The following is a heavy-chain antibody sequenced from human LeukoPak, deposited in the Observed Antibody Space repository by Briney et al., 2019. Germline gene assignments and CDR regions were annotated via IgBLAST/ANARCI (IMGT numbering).Heavy chain of an antibody. CDR3: ARLGPKRCLDY. Sequence: SETLSLTCTVSGGSISSYYWSWIRQPPGKGLEWIGYIYYSGSTNYNPSLKSRVTISVDTSKNQFSLKLSSVTAADTAVYYCARLGPKRCLDYWGQGTLVTVSS. V-gene: IGHV4-59*08. J-gene: IGHJ4*02. CDR1: GGSISSYY. D-gene: IGHD2-8*01. CDR2: IYYSGST.